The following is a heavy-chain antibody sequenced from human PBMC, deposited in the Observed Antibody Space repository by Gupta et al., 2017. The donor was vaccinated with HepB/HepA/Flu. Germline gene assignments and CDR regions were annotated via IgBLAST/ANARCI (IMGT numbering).Heavy chain of an antibody. CDR3: AREHFDFDF. Sequence: EVQLLESGGGLVRPGGSLRLSCAGPGFAFNNYAMTWVRQAPGKGLEWVSEISVSGISTYYADSVKGRFTISRDNSKDTLYLQMTNLRAEDTAVYYCAREHFDFDFWGQGTLVTVSS. D-gene: IGHD3-3*02. J-gene: IGHJ4*02. CDR2: ISVSGIST. CDR1: GFAFNNYA. V-gene: IGHV3-23*01.